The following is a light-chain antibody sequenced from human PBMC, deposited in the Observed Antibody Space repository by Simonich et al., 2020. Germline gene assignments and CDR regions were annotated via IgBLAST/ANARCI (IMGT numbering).Light chain of an antibody. CDR3: QQRSNWPIT. CDR1: QSVSSN. Sequence: IVMTQSPATLSLSPGERATLSRRASQSVSSNLAWYQQKPVQAPWLFIYGASTRATGIPARFSGRGSGTEFTLTLSSLQSEDFAVFYCQQRSNWPITFGQGTRLEIK. V-gene: IGKV3-15*01. J-gene: IGKJ5*01. CDR2: GAS.